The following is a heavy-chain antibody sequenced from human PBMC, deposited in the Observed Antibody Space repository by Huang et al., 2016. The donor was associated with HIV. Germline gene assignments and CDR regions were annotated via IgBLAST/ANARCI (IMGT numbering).Heavy chain of an antibody. CDR1: GGSISSGGYY. J-gene: IGHJ1*01. CDR3: GRFSYYSDSTISQYLQL. Sequence: QVHLQESGPGLVKPSQTLSLTCTVSGGSISSGGYYWTWIRQPPGKGLEWIGYNYYRGSTYYNPSLKSRVTISVDTSKNQFSLKVTSMTAADTAVYYCGRFSYYSDSTISQYLQLWGQGALVTVSS. V-gene: IGHV4-30-4*08. CDR2: NYYRGST. D-gene: IGHD3-22*01.